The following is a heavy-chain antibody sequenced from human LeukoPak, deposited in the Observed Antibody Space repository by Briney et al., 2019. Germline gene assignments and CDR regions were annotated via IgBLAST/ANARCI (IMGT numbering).Heavy chain of an antibody. D-gene: IGHD6-6*01. Sequence: GGSLRLSCAASGFTFSSYPVYWVRQAPGKGLEWVAAISHGGTNKYYADSAKGRFTISRDNSKNTLYLQMNSLRAEDTAVYHCARERSITGDYYGLDVWGQGTTVTVSS. CDR3: ARERSITGDYYGLDV. J-gene: IGHJ6*02. V-gene: IGHV3-30-3*01. CDR2: ISHGGTNK. CDR1: GFTFSSYP.